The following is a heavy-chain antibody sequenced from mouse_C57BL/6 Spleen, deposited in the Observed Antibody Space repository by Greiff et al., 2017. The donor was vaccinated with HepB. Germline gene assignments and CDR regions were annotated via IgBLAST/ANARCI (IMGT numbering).Heavy chain of an antibody. CDR2: IDPSDSYT. J-gene: IGHJ2*01. CDR1: GYTFTSYW. CDR3: ARSSMPRLDY. V-gene: IGHV1-59*01. Sequence: QVQLQQPGAELVRPGTSVKLSCKASGYTFTSYWTHWVKQRPGQGLEWIGVIDPSDSYTNYNQKFKGKATLTVDTSSSTAYMQLSSLTSEDSAVYYCARSSMPRLDYWGQGTTLTVSS.